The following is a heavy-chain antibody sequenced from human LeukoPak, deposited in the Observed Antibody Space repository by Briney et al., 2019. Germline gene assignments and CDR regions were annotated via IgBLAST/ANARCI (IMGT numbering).Heavy chain of an antibody. Sequence: GESLKISCKGSGYSFTSYWIGWVRQMPGKGLEWMGIIYPGDSDTRFSPFFQGQVTIPADKSISPAYLQWSSLKASDPAMYYCARLTAMPRGYFDYWGQGTLVTVSS. J-gene: IGHJ4*02. V-gene: IGHV5-51*01. CDR2: IYPGDSDT. CDR3: ARLTAMPRGYFDY. D-gene: IGHD5-18*01. CDR1: GYSFTSYW.